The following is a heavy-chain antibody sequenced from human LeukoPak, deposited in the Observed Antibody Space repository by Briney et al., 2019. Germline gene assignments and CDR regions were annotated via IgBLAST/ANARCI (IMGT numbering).Heavy chain of an antibody. CDR1: GGSFSGYY. J-gene: IGHJ4*02. V-gene: IGHV4-34*01. Sequence: PSETLSLTCAVYGGSFSGYYWSWIRQPPGKGLEWIGEINHSGSTNYNPSLKSRVTISVDTSKNQFSLKLSSVTAADTAVYYCARGHKGRFLEWSPKRFFDYWGQGTLVTVSS. D-gene: IGHD3-3*01. CDR3: ARGHKGRFLEWSPKRFFDY. CDR2: INHSGST.